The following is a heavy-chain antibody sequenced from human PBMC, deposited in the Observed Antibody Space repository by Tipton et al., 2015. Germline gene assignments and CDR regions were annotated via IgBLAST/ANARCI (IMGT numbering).Heavy chain of an antibody. CDR1: GFTFSIYS. D-gene: IGHD6-19*01. CDR2: ISYDQTTQ. J-gene: IGHJ2*01. V-gene: IGHV3-30*01. CDR3: ARDVGPIAVTGTRYFDL. Sequence: SLRLSCAASGFTFSIYSMHWVRQAPGKGLEWVAVISYDQTTQYYADSVKGRFTISRDNSKNTLYLQMNSLRPEDTAVYYCARDVGPIAVTGTRYFDLWGRGTLVTVSS.